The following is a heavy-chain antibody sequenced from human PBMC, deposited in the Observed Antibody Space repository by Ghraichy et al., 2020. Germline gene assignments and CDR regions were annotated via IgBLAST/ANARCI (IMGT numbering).Heavy chain of an antibody. CDR3: ARDNVVQWEPAGWFDP. Sequence: GGSLRLSCAASGFTFSSYSMNWVRQAPGKGLEWVSSISSSSSYIYYADSVKGRFTISRDNAKNSLYLQMNSLRAEDTAVYYCARDNVVQWEPAGWFDPWGQGTLVTVSS. J-gene: IGHJ5*02. CDR2: ISSSSSYI. CDR1: GFTFSSYS. V-gene: IGHV3-21*01. D-gene: IGHD1-26*01.